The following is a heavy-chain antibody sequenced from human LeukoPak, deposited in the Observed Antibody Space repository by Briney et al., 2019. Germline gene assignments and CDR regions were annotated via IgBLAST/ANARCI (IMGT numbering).Heavy chain of an antibody. V-gene: IGHV4-59*01. D-gene: IGHD5-18*01. CDR1: GGSISTYY. Sequence: SETLSLTCTVSGGSISTYYWSWIRQPPGKGLEWIGYVYYSGSTNSNPSLKSRVIISVDTSKNQFSLKLSSVTAADTAVYYCARHGDTALVVSPFDYWGQGTLVTVSS. CDR3: ARHGDTALVVSPFDY. J-gene: IGHJ4*02. CDR2: VYYSGST.